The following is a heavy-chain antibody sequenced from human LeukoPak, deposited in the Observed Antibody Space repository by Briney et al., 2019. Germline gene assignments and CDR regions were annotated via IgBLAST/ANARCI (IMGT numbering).Heavy chain of an antibody. D-gene: IGHD2-8*01. CDR2: ISSSSYI. V-gene: IGHV3-21*01. Sequence: GESLKISCAASGFTFSSYSMNWVRQAPGKGLEWVSSISSSSYIYYADSVKGRFTISRDNAKNSLYLQMNSLRAEDTAVYYCARDLPGVSAFDIWGQGTMVTVSS. J-gene: IGHJ3*02. CDR3: ARDLPGVSAFDI. CDR1: GFTFSSYS.